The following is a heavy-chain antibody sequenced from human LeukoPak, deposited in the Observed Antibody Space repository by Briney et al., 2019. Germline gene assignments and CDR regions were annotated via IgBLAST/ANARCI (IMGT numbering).Heavy chain of an antibody. CDR2: IYYSGSP. CDR3: ARGGEAAADY. J-gene: IGHJ4*02. V-gene: IGHV4-59*01. D-gene: IGHD6-13*01. CDR1: GGSISRYY. Sequence: SETLSLTCTVSGGSISRYYWSWIRQPPGKGLEWIGYIYYSGSPNYNPSLKSRVTISVDTSKNQFSLKLSSVTAADTAIYYCARGGEAAADYWGQGTLVTVSS.